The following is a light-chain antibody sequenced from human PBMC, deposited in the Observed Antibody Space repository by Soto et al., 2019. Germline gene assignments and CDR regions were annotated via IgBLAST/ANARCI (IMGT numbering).Light chain of an antibody. V-gene: IGLV6-57*04. Sequence: NFMLTQPHSVSESPGKTVTISCTRSSGSIASNYVQWYQQRPGSAPTTVIYEDNQRHSGVPDRFSGSIDSSSNSASLTISGLKTEDEADYYCQSYDSSNHVVVGGGTKLTVL. CDR3: QSYDSSNHVV. J-gene: IGLJ2*01. CDR2: EDN. CDR1: SGSIASNY.